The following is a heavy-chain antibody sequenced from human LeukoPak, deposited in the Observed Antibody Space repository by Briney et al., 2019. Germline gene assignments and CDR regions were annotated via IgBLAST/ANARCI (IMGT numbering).Heavy chain of an antibody. D-gene: IGHD3-10*01. CDR2: IYYSGST. Sequence: SETLSLTCSVSGGSISSSSYYWGWIRQPPGKGLEWIGTIYYSGSTNYNPSFKSRVTISVDTSKNQFSLKLSSVTAADTAVYYCATRPRSSAYYPFDYWGQGTLVTVSS. J-gene: IGHJ4*02. CDR3: ATRPRSSAYYPFDY. CDR1: GGSISSSSYY. V-gene: IGHV4-39*07.